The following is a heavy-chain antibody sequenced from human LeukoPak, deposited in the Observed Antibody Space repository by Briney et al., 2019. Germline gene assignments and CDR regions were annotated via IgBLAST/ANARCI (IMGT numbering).Heavy chain of an antibody. D-gene: IGHD3-22*01. CDR2: IYTAGNT. V-gene: IGHV3-66*01. CDR3: ARGQIDLLRNYFDS. CDR1: GFIVSHKY. J-gene: IGHJ4*02. Sequence: GGSLRLSCAASGFIVSHKYMTWVRQAPGKGLEWLSIIYTAGNTVSAESVKGRFIISRDNSRNTVHLQMNSLRDDDTVVYYCARGQIDLLRNYFDSWGPGPLVAVSS.